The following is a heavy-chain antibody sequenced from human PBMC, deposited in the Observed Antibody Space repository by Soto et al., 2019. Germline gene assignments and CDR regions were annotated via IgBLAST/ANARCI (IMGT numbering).Heavy chain of an antibody. D-gene: IGHD4-17*01. CDR1: GFTFSSYG. CDR3: ARASSPGPRTTVIRKYGYFDY. Sequence: PGGSLRLSCAASGFTFSSYGMHWVRQAPGKGLEWVAVIWYDGSNKYYADSVKGRFTISRDNSKNTLYLQMNSLRAEDTAVYYCARASSPGPRTTVIRKYGYFDYWGQGTLVTVSS. J-gene: IGHJ4*02. CDR2: IWYDGSNK. V-gene: IGHV3-33*01.